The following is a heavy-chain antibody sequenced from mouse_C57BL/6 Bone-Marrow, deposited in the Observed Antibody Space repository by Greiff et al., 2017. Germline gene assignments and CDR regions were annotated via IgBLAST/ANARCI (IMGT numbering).Heavy chain of an antibody. Sequence: EVMLVESGGGLVQPGGSLSLSCAASGFTFTDYYMSWVRQPPGKALEWLGFIRNKANGYTTEYSASVKGRFTISIDNSQSILYLQMNALRAEDSATYYCARSVSNWPYFDYWGQGTTLTVSS. CDR3: ARSVSNWPYFDY. CDR2: IRNKANGYTT. J-gene: IGHJ2*01. V-gene: IGHV7-3*01. D-gene: IGHD4-1*01. CDR1: GFTFTDYY.